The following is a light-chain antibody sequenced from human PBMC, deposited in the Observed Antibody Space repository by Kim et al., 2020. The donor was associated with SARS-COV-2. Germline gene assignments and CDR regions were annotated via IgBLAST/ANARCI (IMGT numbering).Light chain of an antibody. CDR3: QQYKTYPLT. Sequence: DNQMTQSPSSLSESVGDRVTINCRASQDIGKNLAWFQQRPGKAPRSLIYAASRLQSGVPSKFSGSGSGTNFTLAISSLQSEDFATYYCQQYKTYPLTFGQVTRLEIK. J-gene: IGKJ5*01. CDR2: AAS. V-gene: IGKV1-16*02. CDR1: QDIGKN.